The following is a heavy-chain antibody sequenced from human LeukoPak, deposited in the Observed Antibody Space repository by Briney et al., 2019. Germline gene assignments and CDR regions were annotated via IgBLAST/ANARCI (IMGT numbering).Heavy chain of an antibody. CDR3: ARDRTMVRGVQYYYYYGMDV. J-gene: IGHJ6*02. Sequence: GGSLRLSCAASGFTFSSYWMSWVRQAPGKGLEWVANIKQDGSEKYYVDSVKGRFTISRDNAKNSLYLQMSSLRAEDTAVYYCARDRTMVRGVQYYYYYGMDVWGQGTTVTVSS. V-gene: IGHV3-7*01. CDR2: IKQDGSEK. D-gene: IGHD3-10*01. CDR1: GFTFSSYW.